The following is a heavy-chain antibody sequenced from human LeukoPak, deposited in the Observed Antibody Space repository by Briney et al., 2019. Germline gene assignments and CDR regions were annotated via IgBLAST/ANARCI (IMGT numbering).Heavy chain of an antibody. CDR3: ARAVRPSFGELSHWFDP. Sequence: PSETLSLTCTVSGGSISSYYWSWLRQPAGKGLEWLGRIYTSGSTNYNPSLKSRVTISVDTSKNQFSLKLSSVTAADTAVYYCARAVRPSFGELSHWFDPWGQGTLVTVSS. CDR2: IYTSGST. J-gene: IGHJ5*02. CDR1: GGSISSYY. V-gene: IGHV4-4*07. D-gene: IGHD3-10*01.